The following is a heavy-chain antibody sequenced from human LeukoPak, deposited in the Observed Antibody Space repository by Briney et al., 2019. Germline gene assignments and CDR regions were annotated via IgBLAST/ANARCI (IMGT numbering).Heavy chain of an antibody. CDR3: ARVHGSGSFGN. CDR1: GFTFSDYY. CDR2: ISSTGETI. J-gene: IGHJ4*02. D-gene: IGHD3-10*01. V-gene: IGHV3-11*01. Sequence: GGSLRLSCAASGFTFSDYYMSWIRQAPGKRLEWVSYISSTGETIYDADSVKGRFTVSRDNAKNSLSLQMNSLRADDTAMYYCARVHGSGSFGNWGQGALVTVSS.